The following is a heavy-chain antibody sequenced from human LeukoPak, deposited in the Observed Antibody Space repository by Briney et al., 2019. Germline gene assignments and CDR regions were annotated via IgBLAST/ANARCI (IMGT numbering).Heavy chain of an antibody. CDR1: GFTFSSYG. CDR3: ARDRATLAGGSTFDY. Sequence: GGSLRLSCAASGFTFSSYGMHWVRQAPGKGLEWVTFIRYDGSNKYYADSVKGRFTISRGISKNTLYLQMDSLRAEDTAVYYCARDRATLAGGSTFDYWGQGTLVTVSS. D-gene: IGHD4-23*01. CDR2: IRYDGSNK. V-gene: IGHV3-30*02. J-gene: IGHJ4*02.